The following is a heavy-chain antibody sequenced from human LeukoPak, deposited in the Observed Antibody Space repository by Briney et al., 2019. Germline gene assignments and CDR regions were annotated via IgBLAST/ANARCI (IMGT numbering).Heavy chain of an antibody. Sequence: SVKVSCKASGDNVSNYVFTWVRQARGQGLEWMGGVIPIFGTANYAQKFQGRVTITADESTSTAYMELSSLRSEDTAVYYCARPMYGSSSIAARGDAFDIWGQGTMVTVSS. CDR2: VIPIFGTA. D-gene: IGHD6-6*01. J-gene: IGHJ3*02. V-gene: IGHV1-69*01. CDR1: GDNVSNYV. CDR3: ARPMYGSSSIAARGDAFDI.